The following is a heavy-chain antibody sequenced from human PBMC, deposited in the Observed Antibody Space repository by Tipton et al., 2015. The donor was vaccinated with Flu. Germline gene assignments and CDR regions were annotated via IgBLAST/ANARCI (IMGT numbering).Heavy chain of an antibody. CDR3: ARREGSSGWFGMDV. CDR1: GGSISSYY. CDR2: IYYSGST. Sequence: TLSLTCTVSGGSISSYYWSWIRQPPGKGLEWIGYIYYSGSTNYNPSLKSRATISVDTSKNQFSLKLSSVTAADTAVYYCARREGSSGWFGMDVWGQGTTVTVSS. V-gene: IGHV4-59*08. D-gene: IGHD6-19*01. J-gene: IGHJ6*02.